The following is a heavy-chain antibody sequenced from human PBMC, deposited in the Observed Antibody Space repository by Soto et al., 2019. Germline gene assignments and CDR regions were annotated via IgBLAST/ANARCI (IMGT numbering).Heavy chain of an antibody. D-gene: IGHD2-15*01. J-gene: IGHJ3*02. CDR2: IWYDGSNK. Sequence: GGSLRLSCAASGFTFSSYGMHWVRQAPGKGLEWVAVIWYDGSNKYYADSVKGRFTISRDNSKNTLYLQMNSLRAEDTAVYYCARAYKDIVLMVQRWCSGGSCYSGAFDIWGQGTMVTVSS. CDR3: ARAYKDIVLMVQRWCSGGSCYSGAFDI. V-gene: IGHV3-33*01. CDR1: GFTFSSYG.